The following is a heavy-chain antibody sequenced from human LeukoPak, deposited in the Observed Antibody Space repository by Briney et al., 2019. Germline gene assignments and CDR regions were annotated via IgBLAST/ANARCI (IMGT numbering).Heavy chain of an antibody. J-gene: IGHJ4*02. D-gene: IGHD1-1*01. Sequence: SETLSLTCAVYGGSFSGYYWSWIRQPPGKGLEWIGEINHSGSTNYNPSLKSRVTISVDTSKNQFSLKLSSVTAADTAVYYCARLTTGTTGDYFDYWGQGTLVTVSS. CDR3: ARLTTGTTGDYFDY. V-gene: IGHV4-34*01. CDR2: INHSGST. CDR1: GGSFSGYY.